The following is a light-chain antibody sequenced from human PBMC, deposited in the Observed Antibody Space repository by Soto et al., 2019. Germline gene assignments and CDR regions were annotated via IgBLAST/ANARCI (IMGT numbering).Light chain of an antibody. Sequence: ETVMTQSPATLSVSPGERATLSCGASQSVSTNLAWYQQKPGQVPRLLIYGASTRASDIPPRFSGSGSGTEFTLTISSLQSEDFAVYYCQQYNEWPLTFGGGTKVEIE. CDR2: GAS. V-gene: IGKV3-15*01. CDR1: QSVSTN. CDR3: QQYNEWPLT. J-gene: IGKJ4*01.